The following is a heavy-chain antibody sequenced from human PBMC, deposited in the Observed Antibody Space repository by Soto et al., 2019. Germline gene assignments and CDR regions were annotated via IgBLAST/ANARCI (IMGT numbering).Heavy chain of an antibody. Sequence: XGCLRRACEASGFNCMDFCVHWVRQPPGKGPEWVSNIPSDGRDVSYADSVRGRFTISRDDARNTLYLQMSDLRVEDTAIYYCTRDDSGLGIDHWGQGTQVTVSS. CDR2: IPSDGRDV. J-gene: IGHJ4*02. CDR1: GFNCMDFC. V-gene: IGHV3-74*01. CDR3: TRDDSGLGIDH. D-gene: IGHD1-26*01.